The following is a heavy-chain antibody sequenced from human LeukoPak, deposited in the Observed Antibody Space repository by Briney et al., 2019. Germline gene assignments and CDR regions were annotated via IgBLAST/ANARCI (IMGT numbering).Heavy chain of an antibody. CDR3: AKDQDRTHARLFDY. CDR2: ISISGSDT. CDR1: GFAFSDYY. V-gene: IGHV3-11*05. J-gene: IGHJ4*02. Sequence: GGSLRLSCAASGFAFSDYYMSWIRQAPGKGLDWLSYISISGSDTFYADSVKGRFTISRDNSKNTLYLQMNSLRAEDTAVYYCAKDQDRTHARLFDYWGQGTLVTVSS. D-gene: IGHD2-8*01.